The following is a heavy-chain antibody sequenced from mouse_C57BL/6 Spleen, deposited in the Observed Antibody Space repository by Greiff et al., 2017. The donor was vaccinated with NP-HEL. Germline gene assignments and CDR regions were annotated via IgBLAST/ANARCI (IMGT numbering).Heavy chain of an antibody. CDR2: LLPGSGST. J-gene: IGHJ3*01. D-gene: IGHD1-1*01. V-gene: IGHV1-9*01. CDR1: GYTFPGYW. Sequence: VQLHQSGAELMKPGASVKLSCKAPGYTFPGYWIAWVKQRPGHGLEWIGELLPGSGSTNYNEKFKGKATFTADTSSNTADMQLSSLTTVDSAIYYCARRDDGSSPLFAYWGQGTLVTVSA. CDR3: ARRDDGSSPLFAY.